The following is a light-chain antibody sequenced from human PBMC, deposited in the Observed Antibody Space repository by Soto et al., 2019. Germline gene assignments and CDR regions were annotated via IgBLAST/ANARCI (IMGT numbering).Light chain of an antibody. CDR3: KQYKEWPPFT. J-gene: IGKJ5*01. Sequence: MTQSPSTLSGSVGDRVTLSCRAIQSVSSNLAWYQQHLGQAPRLLLYGASTRATGIPARFSGSGSGTEFTLSISSLQSEDSAVYYCKQYKEWPPFTFGQGTRLEIK. V-gene: IGKV3-15*01. CDR1: QSVSSN. CDR2: GAS.